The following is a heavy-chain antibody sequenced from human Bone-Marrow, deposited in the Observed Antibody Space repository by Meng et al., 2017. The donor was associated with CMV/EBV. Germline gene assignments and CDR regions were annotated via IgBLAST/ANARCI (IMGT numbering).Heavy chain of an antibody. Sequence: ASVKVSCKASGYTFTNYGITWVRQAPGQGLEWMGWLSTYSGNTKYAQRLQGRVTMTTDTSTSKAYMRLRRLRSDDTAVYFCARDTLNGNFDYWGQGTPVTVSS. J-gene: IGHJ4*02. V-gene: IGHV1-18*01. CDR3: ARDTLNGNFDY. CDR2: LSTYSGNT. CDR1: GYTFTNYG. D-gene: IGHD3-16*01.